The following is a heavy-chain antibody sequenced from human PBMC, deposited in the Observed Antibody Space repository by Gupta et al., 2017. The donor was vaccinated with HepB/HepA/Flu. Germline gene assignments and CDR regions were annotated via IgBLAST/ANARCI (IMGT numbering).Heavy chain of an antibody. Sequence: EVQLVESGGGLVKPGGSLRLSCAASGFTFSPYSMYWVRQAPGKGLEWVSSLSGDASYIYYADSVKGRFTISRDNAKNSLYLQMNSLKAEDTAIYYCAKKAGRRYTDYYKDVWGKGTTVTVSS. CDR3: AKKAGRRYTDYYKDV. CDR2: LSGDASYI. CDR1: GFTFSPYS. V-gene: IGHV3-21*01. J-gene: IGHJ6*03. D-gene: IGHD3-16*02.